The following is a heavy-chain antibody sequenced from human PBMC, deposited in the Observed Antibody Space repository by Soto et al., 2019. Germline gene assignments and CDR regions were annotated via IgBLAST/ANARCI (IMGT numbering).Heavy chain of an antibody. CDR1: GFTFSSYA. D-gene: IGHD2-15*01. Sequence: GGSLRLSCAASGFTFSSYAMHWVRQAPGKGLEWVAVISYDGSNKYYADSVKGRFTISRDNSKNTLYLQMNSLRAEDTAVYYCARDSFGYCSGGSCFNDYWGQGTLVTV. J-gene: IGHJ4*02. CDR2: ISYDGSNK. CDR3: ARDSFGYCSGGSCFNDY. V-gene: IGHV3-30-3*01.